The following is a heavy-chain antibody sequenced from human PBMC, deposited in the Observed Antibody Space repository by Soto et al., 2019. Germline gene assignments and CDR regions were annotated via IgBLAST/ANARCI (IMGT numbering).Heavy chain of an antibody. CDR3: ARVAY. Sequence: WGSLRLSCEASGFTFSRVSMNWVRQVQGKGLEWVASISSASSETWYADSVKGRFIISRDNAQNSLFLQMNTLRPEDSAIYYCARVAYWGPGTQVTVSS. CDR2: ISSASSET. CDR1: GFTFSRVS. V-gene: IGHV3-21*01. J-gene: IGHJ4*02.